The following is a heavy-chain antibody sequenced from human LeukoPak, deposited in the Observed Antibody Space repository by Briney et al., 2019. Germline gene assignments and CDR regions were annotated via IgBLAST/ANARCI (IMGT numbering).Heavy chain of an antibody. D-gene: IGHD6-19*01. CDR3: VRGGISGWYETFDY. V-gene: IGHV3-48*04. CDR1: GFTFSSYS. J-gene: IGHJ4*02. Sequence: PGGSLRLSCAASGFTFSSYSMNWVRQAPGKGLEWVSYISSSSSTIYCADSVKGRFTIPRDNAKNTVYLQINSLRVEDTAVYYCVRGGISGWYETFDYWGQGTLVTVSS. CDR2: ISSSSSTI.